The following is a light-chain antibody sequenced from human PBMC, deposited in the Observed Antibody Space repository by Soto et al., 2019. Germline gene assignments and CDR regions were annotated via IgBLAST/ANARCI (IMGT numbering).Light chain of an antibody. CDR3: QQYGSSPRIT. Sequence: EIVLTQSPGTLSLSPGERATLSCSASQSVSSSYLAWYQQKPGQAPRLLIYGASSRATGIPDRFSGSGSGTDCTLTIRRLEPEDFAVYYCQQYGSSPRITFGGGTKGEIK. CDR2: GAS. J-gene: IGKJ4*01. V-gene: IGKV3-20*01. CDR1: QSVSSSY.